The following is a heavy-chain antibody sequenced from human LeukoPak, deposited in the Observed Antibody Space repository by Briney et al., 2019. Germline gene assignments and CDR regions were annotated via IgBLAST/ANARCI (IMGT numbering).Heavy chain of an antibody. J-gene: IGHJ4*02. D-gene: IGHD2-2*01. CDR2: MNPNSGNT. CDR3: ASGTTDIVVVPATLRNYYFDY. V-gene: IGHV1-8*03. CDR1: GYTFTSYD. Sequence: ASVKVSCKASGYTFTSYDINWVRQATGQGLEWMGWMNPNSGNTGYAQKFQGRVTITRNTSISTAYMELSSLRSEDTAVYYCASGTTDIVVVPATLRNYYFDYWGQGTLVTVSS.